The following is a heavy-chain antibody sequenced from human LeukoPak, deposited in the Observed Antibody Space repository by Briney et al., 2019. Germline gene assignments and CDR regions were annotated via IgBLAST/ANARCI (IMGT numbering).Heavy chain of an antibody. CDR2: IYYSGIT. Sequence: PSETLSLTCTVSGGPISSYYWSWIRQPPGKGLEWIGYIYYSGITNYNPSLKSRVTISVDTSKNQFSLKLSSLTAADTAVYYCARDKYCSSTSCSPLFDYWGQGTLVTVSS. CDR1: GGPISSYY. J-gene: IGHJ4*02. D-gene: IGHD2-2*01. CDR3: ARDKYCSSTSCSPLFDY. V-gene: IGHV4-59*01.